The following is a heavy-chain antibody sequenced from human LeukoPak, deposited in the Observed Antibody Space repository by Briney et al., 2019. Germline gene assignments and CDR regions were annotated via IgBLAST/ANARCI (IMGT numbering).Heavy chain of an antibody. CDR1: GDSVSRGNVA. Sequence: SQTLSLTCAISGDSVSRGNVAWIWIRQSPSRGLEWLGRTYYRSRWYHDYAVSVQSRITINPDTSKNQFSLQLNSVTPEDTAVYFCARDHDYGDYGTYEDYWGQGTLVTVSS. CDR3: ARDHDYGDYGTYEDY. J-gene: IGHJ4*02. D-gene: IGHD4-17*01. CDR2: TYYRSRWYH. V-gene: IGHV6-1*01.